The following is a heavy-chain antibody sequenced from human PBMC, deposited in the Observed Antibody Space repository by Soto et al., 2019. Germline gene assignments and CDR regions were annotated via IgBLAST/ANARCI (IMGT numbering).Heavy chain of an antibody. CDR2: IIPIFGTA. CDR1: GGTFSSYA. J-gene: IGHJ4*02. V-gene: IGHV1-69*06. CDR3: ARRLPGYYYDSRGYSDLDY. D-gene: IGHD3-22*01. Sequence: ASVKVSCRASGGTFSSYASSWVRQAPGQGLEWMGGIIPIFGTANYAQKFQGRVTITADKSTSTAYMELSSLRSEDTAVYYCARRLPGYYYDSRGYSDLDYLGQGTLVTVYS.